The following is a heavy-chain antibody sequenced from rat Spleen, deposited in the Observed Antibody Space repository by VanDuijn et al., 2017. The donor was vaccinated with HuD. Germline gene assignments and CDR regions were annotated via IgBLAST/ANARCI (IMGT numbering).Heavy chain of an antibody. CDR3: ARSRTLRGYYFDY. V-gene: IGHV5-29*01. Sequence: EVQLVESGGGLVQPGRSLKLSCAASGFTFSNYGMVWVRQAPTEGLEWVATISYDGSTTYPRDSVKGRFTISRDNARSTLYLQTDSLRSEDTALYYCARSRTLRGYYFDYWGQGVMVTVSS. D-gene: IGHD3-1*01. J-gene: IGHJ2*01. CDR2: ISYDGSTT. CDR1: GFTFSNYG.